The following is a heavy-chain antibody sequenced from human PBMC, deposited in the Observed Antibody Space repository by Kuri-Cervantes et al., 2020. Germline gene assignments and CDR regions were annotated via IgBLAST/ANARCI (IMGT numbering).Heavy chain of an antibody. CDR2: ISSSGSAI. CDR1: GFTFSDYY. Sequence: LSLTCAASGFTFSDYYMSWIRQAPGKGLEWVSYISSSGSAIYYADSVKVRFTISRDNAKNSLYLQMNSLRAEDTAVYYCAKRNRGFYGDYRLAFDIWGQGTMVTVSS. CDR3: AKRNRGFYGDYRLAFDI. J-gene: IGHJ3*02. V-gene: IGHV3-11*04. D-gene: IGHD4-17*01.